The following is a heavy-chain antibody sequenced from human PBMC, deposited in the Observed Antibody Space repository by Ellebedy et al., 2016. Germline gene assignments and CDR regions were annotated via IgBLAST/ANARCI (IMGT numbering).Heavy chain of an antibody. CDR2: IIPILGIA. CDR3: ARDWLVLEEGAFDI. V-gene: IGHV1-69*04. CDR1: GGTFSSYA. D-gene: IGHD2-8*01. J-gene: IGHJ3*02. Sequence: SVKVSCXASGGTFSSYAISWVRQAPGQGLEWMGRIIPILGIANYAQKFQGRVTITADKSTSTAYMELSSLRSEDTAVYYCARDWLVLEEGAFDIWGQGTMVTVSS.